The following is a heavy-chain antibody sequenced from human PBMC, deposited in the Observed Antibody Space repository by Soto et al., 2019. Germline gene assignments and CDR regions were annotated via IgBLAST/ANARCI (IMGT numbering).Heavy chain of an antibody. CDR2: IYYSGST. CDR3: ARHRARNWFDP. CDR1: GGSISSSSYY. J-gene: IGHJ5*02. D-gene: IGHD6-6*01. Sequence: SETLSLTCIVSGGSISSSSYYWGWIRQPPGKGLEWIGSIYYSGSTYYNPSLRSRVTISVDTSKNQFSLKLSSVTAADTAVFYCARHRARNWFDPWGQGTLVTVSS. V-gene: IGHV4-39*01.